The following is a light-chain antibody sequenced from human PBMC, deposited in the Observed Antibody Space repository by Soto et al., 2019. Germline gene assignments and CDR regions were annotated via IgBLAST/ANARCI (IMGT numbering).Light chain of an antibody. CDR1: QSVRSY. J-gene: IGKJ5*01. Sequence: EIVLTQSPATLSLSPGERATLSCRASQSVRSYLAWYQQKPGQAPRLLIYDVSNRATGIPARFSGSGSGTDFALTISRLEPEDFALYYCQQRTNWPVTFGQGTRLEIK. CDR3: QQRTNWPVT. CDR2: DVS. V-gene: IGKV3-11*01.